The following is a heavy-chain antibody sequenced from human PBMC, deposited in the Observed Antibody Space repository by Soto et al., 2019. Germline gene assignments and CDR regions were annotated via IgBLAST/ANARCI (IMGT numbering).Heavy chain of an antibody. CDR1: GYTFTSYD. Sequence: QVQLVQSGAEVKKPGASVKVSCKASGYTFTSYDINWVRQATGQGLEWMGWMNPNSGNTGYAQKFQGRVTMTRNTAISTAYMELTSFRSEDPAGYYWVGSQRLDYAYCYYYGMDVWGQGTTVTVSS. D-gene: IGHD3-16*01. CDR3: VGSQRLDYAYCYYYGMDV. V-gene: IGHV1-8*02. CDR2: MNPNSGNT. J-gene: IGHJ6*02.